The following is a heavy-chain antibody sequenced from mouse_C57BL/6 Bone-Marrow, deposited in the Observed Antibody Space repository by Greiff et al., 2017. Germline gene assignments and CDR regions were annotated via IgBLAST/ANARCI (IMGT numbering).Heavy chain of an antibody. J-gene: IGHJ3*01. D-gene: IGHD1-1*01. Sequence: VQLQQSGTVLARPGASVKMSCKTSGYTFTSYWLHWVKQRPGQGLEWIGAIYPGNRDTSYNQKFKGKATLTAVTSASTAYMELRSLTNEDSAVFYCTRPRLNYGSSYQFAYWGQGTLVTVSA. V-gene: IGHV1-5*01. CDR3: TRPRLNYGSSYQFAY. CDR1: GYTFTSYW. CDR2: IYPGNRDT.